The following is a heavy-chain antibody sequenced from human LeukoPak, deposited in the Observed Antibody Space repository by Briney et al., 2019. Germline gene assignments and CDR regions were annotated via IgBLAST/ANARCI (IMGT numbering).Heavy chain of an antibody. D-gene: IGHD3-9*01. CDR3: ARDPPFYDILTGYSSPAI. V-gene: IGHV4-59*01. CDR1: GGSISSYY. Sequence: SETLSLTCTVSGGSISSYYWSWIRQPPGKGLEWIGYIYYSGSTNYNPSLKSRVTISVDTSKNQFSLKLSSVTAADTAVYYCARDPPFYDILTGYSSPAIWGQGTMVTVSS. J-gene: IGHJ3*02. CDR2: IYYSGST.